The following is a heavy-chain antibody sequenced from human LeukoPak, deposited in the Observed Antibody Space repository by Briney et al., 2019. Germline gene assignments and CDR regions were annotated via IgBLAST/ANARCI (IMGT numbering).Heavy chain of an antibody. CDR3: AKQGSKSQRYYFDY. Sequence: GGSLRLSCAASGFTFSSYAMSWVRQAPGKGLEWVLAISGSGGSTYYADSVKGRFTISRDNSKNTLYLQMNSLRAEDTAVYYCAKQGSKSQRYYFDYWGQGTLVTVSS. V-gene: IGHV3-23*01. D-gene: IGHD2-2*01. CDR1: GFTFSSYA. J-gene: IGHJ4*02. CDR2: ISGSGGST.